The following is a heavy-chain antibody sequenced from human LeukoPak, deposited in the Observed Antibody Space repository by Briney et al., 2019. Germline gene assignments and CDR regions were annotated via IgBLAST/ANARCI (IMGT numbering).Heavy chain of an antibody. V-gene: IGHV3-30*02. CDR2: IRYDGSNK. CDR3: AIAGFWSGPEPYYYYMDV. J-gene: IGHJ6*03. D-gene: IGHD3-3*01. CDR1: GFTYSSYG. Sequence: GGSLRLSCAASGFTYSSYGMHWVRQAPGKGLEWVAFIRYDGSNKYYADSVKGRFTISRDNSKNTLYLQMNSLRAEDTAVYYCAIAGFWSGPEPYYYYMDVWGKGTTVTVSS.